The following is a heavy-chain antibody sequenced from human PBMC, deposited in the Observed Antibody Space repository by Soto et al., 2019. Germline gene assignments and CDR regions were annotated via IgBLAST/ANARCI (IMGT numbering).Heavy chain of an antibody. Sequence: SQTLSLTCAISGDSVSSNSAAWNWIRQSPSRGLEWLGRTYYRSKWYNDYAVSVKSRITINPDTSKNQFSLQLNSVTPEDTAVYYCAREGVDIVATILGFHFDYWGQGTLVTVSS. CDR2: TYYRSKWYN. CDR3: AREGVDIVATILGFHFDY. D-gene: IGHD5-12*01. V-gene: IGHV6-1*01. J-gene: IGHJ4*02. CDR1: GDSVSSNSAA.